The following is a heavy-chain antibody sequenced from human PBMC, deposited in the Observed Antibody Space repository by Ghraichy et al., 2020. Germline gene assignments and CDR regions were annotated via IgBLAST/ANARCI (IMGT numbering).Heavy chain of an antibody. CDR3: TTSSRLLVQGVIITPGGSNFDY. J-gene: IGHJ4*02. Sequence: GGSLRLSCAASGFTFSNAWMSWVRQAPGKGLEWVGRIKSKTDGGTTDYAAPVKGRFTISRDDSKNTLYLQMNSLKTEDTAVYYCTTSSRLLVQGVIITPGGSNFDYWGQGTLVTVSS. CDR1: GFTFSNAW. V-gene: IGHV3-15*01. CDR2: IKSKTDGGTT. D-gene: IGHD3-10*01.